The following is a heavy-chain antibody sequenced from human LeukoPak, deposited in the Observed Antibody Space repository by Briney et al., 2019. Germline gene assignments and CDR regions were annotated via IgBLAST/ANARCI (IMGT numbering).Heavy chain of an antibody. D-gene: IGHD2-2*01. CDR1: GFTFSSYA. V-gene: IGHV3-23*01. CDR2: ISGSGGST. CDR3: AKMFSRSAIVVVPAAMVL. Sequence: GGSLRLSCAASGFTFSSYAMSWVRQAPGMGLEWVSAISGSGGSTYYADSVKGRFTISGDNSKNTLYLQMNSLRAEDTAVYYCAKMFSRSAIVVVPAAMVLWGQGTLVTVSS. J-gene: IGHJ4*02.